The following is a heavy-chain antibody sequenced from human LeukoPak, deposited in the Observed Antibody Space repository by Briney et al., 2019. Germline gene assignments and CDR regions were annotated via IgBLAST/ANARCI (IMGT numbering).Heavy chain of an antibody. CDR2: INTDGSST. Sequence: GGSLRLSCAASGFSFSTYGMHWVRQAPGKGLVWVSRINTDGSSTSYADSVKGRFTISRDNAKNTLYLQMNSLRAEDTAVYYCARDRAAAGSDYWGQGTLVSVSS. J-gene: IGHJ4*02. CDR3: ARDRAAAGSDY. CDR1: GFSFSTYG. V-gene: IGHV3-74*01. D-gene: IGHD6-13*01.